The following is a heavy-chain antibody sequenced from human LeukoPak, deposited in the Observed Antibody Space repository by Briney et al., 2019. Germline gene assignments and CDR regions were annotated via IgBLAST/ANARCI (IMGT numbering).Heavy chain of an antibody. CDR2: VYISGST. J-gene: IGHJ6*03. CDR1: GGFISSGSYF. Sequence: SETLSLTCTVSGGFISSGSYFWSWIRQPAGKGLEWIGRVYISGSTNYNPSLKSRVTISVDRSKNQFSLRLSSVTAADTAVYYCARRFGQHYDILTGYYRESSQDYYIDIWGKRTTVTISS. CDR3: ARRFGQHYDILTGYYRESSQDYYIDI. V-gene: IGHV4-61*02. D-gene: IGHD3-9*01.